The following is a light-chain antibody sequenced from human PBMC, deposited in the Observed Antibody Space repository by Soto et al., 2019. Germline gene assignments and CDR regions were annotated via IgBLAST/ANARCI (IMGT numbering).Light chain of an antibody. Sequence: EIVLTQSPGTLSLSPGERATLSCRASEFLSSSYLVWYQQKAGQAPSLLIYAASRRATGIPDRFSGSGSATEYTLTINTLEPEDFAVYYCQQQGTFGQGTKLEIK. J-gene: IGKJ2*01. CDR2: AAS. CDR3: QQQGT. V-gene: IGKV3-20*01. CDR1: EFLSSSY.